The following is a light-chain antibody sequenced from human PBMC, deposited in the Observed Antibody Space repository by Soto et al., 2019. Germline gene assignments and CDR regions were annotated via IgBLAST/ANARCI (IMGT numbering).Light chain of an antibody. V-gene: IGLV2-23*01. Sequence: QSALTQPASVSGSPGQSITISCTGTSSDVGSYNLVSWYQQHPGKAPKLIIYEGSKRPSGVSNRFSGSKSVNTASLTISGLQAEDEADYYCCSYAGSSTFVFGTGTKLTVL. J-gene: IGLJ1*01. CDR2: EGS. CDR3: CSYAGSSTFV. CDR1: SSDVGSYNL.